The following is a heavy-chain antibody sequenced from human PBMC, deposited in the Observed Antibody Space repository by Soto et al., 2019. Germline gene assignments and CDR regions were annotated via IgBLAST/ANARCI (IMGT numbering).Heavy chain of an antibody. Sequence: SETLSLTCTVSGGSFRSYYWSWIRQPPGKGLEWIGYIFYIGSTNYNPSLESRVTISVDTSKNQFSLKLSSVTAADTAVYYCATFRGGAIRYFDYWGQGTLVTVSS. V-gene: IGHV4-59*01. CDR1: GGSFRSYY. J-gene: IGHJ4*02. CDR3: ATFRGGAIRYFDY. CDR2: IFYIGST. D-gene: IGHD3-16*01.